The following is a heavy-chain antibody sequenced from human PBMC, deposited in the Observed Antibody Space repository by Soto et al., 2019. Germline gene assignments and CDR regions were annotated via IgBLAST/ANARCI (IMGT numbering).Heavy chain of an antibody. CDR3: AALSPYYDFWSGYPYFDY. CDR1: GFTFTSSA. J-gene: IGHJ4*02. Sequence: GASVKVSCKASGFTFTSSAVQWVRQARGQRLEWIGWIVVGSGNTNYAQKFQERVTITRDMSTSTAYMELSSLRSEDTAVYYCAALSPYYDFWSGYPYFDYWGQGTLVTVSS. D-gene: IGHD3-3*01. V-gene: IGHV1-58*01. CDR2: IVVGSGNT.